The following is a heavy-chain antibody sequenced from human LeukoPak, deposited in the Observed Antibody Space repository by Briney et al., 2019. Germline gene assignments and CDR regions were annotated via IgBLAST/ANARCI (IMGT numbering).Heavy chain of an antibody. D-gene: IGHD2-2*01. Sequence: GGSLRLSCAASGFTFDDYGMHWVRQAPGKGLEWVSGISWNSDSRGYADSVKGRFTISRDNGKNTLYLQMNSLRAEDTALYYCAKDIERTYYSSTSCHKSNAFDIWGQGTMVTVSS. CDR2: ISWNSDSR. J-gene: IGHJ3*02. CDR3: AKDIERTYYSSTSCHKSNAFDI. V-gene: IGHV3-9*01. CDR1: GFTFDDYG.